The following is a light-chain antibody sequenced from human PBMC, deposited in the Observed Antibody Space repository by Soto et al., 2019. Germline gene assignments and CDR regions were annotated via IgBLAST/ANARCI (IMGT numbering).Light chain of an antibody. CDR3: CSYAGRYTYV. V-gene: IGLV2-11*01. Sequence: QSALTQPRSVSGSPGQSVSISCTGTSSDVGGYTYVSWYQQHPGKAPKVMIYDVSKRPSGVPDRFSGSKSGNTASLTISGLHSEDEAYYYCCSYAGRYTYVFGTGTKLTVL. CDR2: DVS. J-gene: IGLJ1*01. CDR1: SSDVGGYTY.